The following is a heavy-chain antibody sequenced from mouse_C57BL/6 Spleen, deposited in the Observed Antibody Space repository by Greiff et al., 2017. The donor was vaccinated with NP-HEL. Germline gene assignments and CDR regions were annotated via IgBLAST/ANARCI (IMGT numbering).Heavy chain of an antibody. CDR2: IRNKANGYTT. D-gene: IGHD2-5*01. CDR3: ARSLYSNYYAMDD. CDR1: GFTFTDYY. J-gene: IGHJ4*01. Sequence: EVKLMESGGGLVQPGGSLSLSCAASGFTFTDYYMSWVRQPPGKALEWLGFIRNKANGYTTEYSASVKGRFTISRDNSQSILYLQMNALRAEDSATYYCARSLYSNYYAMDDWGQGTSVTVSS. V-gene: IGHV7-3*01.